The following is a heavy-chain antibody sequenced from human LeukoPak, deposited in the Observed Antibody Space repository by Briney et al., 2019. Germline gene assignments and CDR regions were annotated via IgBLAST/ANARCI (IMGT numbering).Heavy chain of an antibody. CDR2: IIPIFGTA. V-gene: IGHV1-69*13. CDR1: GGTFSSYA. D-gene: IGHD3-9*01. J-gene: IGHJ4*02. CDR3: TIRYFDWLSLDY. Sequence: SVRVSCKASGGTFSSYAISWVRQAPGQGLEWMGGIIPIFGTANYAQKLQGRVTITADDSTSTAYMELSSLRSEDTAVYYCTIRYFDWLSLDYWGQGTLVTVSS.